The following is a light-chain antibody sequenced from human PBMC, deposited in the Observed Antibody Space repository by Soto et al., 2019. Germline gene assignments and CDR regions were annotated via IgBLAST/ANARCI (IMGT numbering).Light chain of an antibody. J-gene: IGKJ4*01. Sequence: EIVMTQSPVTLSVSPGERATLSCRASQSVGSNLAWYQQKSGQAPRLLIYGASTRATGIPARFSGSGSGTEFTLTISSLQSEDFAVYYCQQYNNWPPLTFGGGTKVEI. CDR3: QQYNNWPPLT. CDR2: GAS. V-gene: IGKV3-15*01. CDR1: QSVGSN.